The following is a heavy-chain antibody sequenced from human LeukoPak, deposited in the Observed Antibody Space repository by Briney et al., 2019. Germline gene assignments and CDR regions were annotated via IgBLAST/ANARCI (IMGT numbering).Heavy chain of an antibody. Sequence: ASVKVSCKASGGTFSSYAISWVRQAPGQGLEWMGGIIPIFGTANYAQKFQGRVTITTDESTSTAYMELSSLRSEDTAVYYCARGVPEYSSSPADAFDIWGQGTMVTVSS. CDR1: GGTFSSYA. CDR3: ARGVPEYSSSPADAFDI. CDR2: IIPIFGTA. D-gene: IGHD6-6*01. V-gene: IGHV1-69*05. J-gene: IGHJ3*02.